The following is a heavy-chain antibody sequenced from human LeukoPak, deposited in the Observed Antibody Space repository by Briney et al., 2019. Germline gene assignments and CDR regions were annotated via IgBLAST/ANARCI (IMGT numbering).Heavy chain of an antibody. CDR2: IRSKANSYAT. CDR3: TKLNVRPSIAAAGRYNNYYGMDV. CDR1: GFTFSGSA. D-gene: IGHD6-25*01. V-gene: IGHV3-73*01. J-gene: IGHJ6*02. Sequence: GGSLRLSCAASGFTFSGSAMHWVRQASGKGLEWVGRIRSKANSYATAYAASVKGRFTISRDDSKNTAYLQMNSLKTEDTAVYYFTKLNVRPSIAAAGRYNNYYGMDVWGQGTTVTASS.